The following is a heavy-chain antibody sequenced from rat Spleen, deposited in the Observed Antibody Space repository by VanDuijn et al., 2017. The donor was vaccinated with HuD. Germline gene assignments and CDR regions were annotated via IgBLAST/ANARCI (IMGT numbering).Heavy chain of an antibody. CDR3: ARLGLGEDY. Sequence: QVQLKESGPGLVQPSQTLSLTCTVSGFSLTSSGVNWIRQPPGKGLEWIAAISSGGSTDYNSALKSRLSISRDTSKSQVFLKMNSLQTEDIGTYYCARLGLGEDYWGQGVMVTVSS. CDR2: ISSGGST. J-gene: IGHJ2*01. D-gene: IGHD4-1*01. V-gene: IGHV2S12*01. CDR1: GFSLTSSG.